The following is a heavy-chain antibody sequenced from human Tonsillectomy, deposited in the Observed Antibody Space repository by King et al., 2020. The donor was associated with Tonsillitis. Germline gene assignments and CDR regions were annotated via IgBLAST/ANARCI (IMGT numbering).Heavy chain of an antibody. CDR1: GDSVSSNSAA. V-gene: IGHV6-1*01. CDR2: TYYRSKWYN. J-gene: IGHJ4*02. CDR3: ARVTYFDWFAEFDY. Sequence: VQLQQSGPGLVKPSQTLSLTCAIPGDSVSSNSAAWNWIRQSPSRGLEWLGRTYYRSKWYNDYAVSVKSRITINPDTSKNQFSLQLNSVTPEDTAGYYCARVTYFDWFAEFDYWGQGTLVTVSS. D-gene: IGHD3-9*01.